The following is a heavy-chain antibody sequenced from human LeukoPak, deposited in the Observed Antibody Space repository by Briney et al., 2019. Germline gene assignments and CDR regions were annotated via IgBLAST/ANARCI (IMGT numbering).Heavy chain of an antibody. CDR3: ARVEEGYGSGRRENYYYYYMDV. CDR1: GGSINSNGYY. Sequence: SETLSLTCTVSGGSINSNGYYWGWIRQPPGKGLEWIGSIYYSGSTYYNPSLKSRVTISVDTSKNQFSLKLSSVTAADTAVYYCARVEEGYGSGRRENYYYYYMDVWGKGTTVTISS. D-gene: IGHD3-10*01. CDR2: IYYSGST. J-gene: IGHJ6*03. V-gene: IGHV4-39*07.